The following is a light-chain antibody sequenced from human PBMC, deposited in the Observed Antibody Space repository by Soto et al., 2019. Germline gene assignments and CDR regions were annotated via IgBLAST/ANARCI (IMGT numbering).Light chain of an antibody. J-gene: IGLJ2*01. Sequence: QSALTQPPSASGSPGQSVTISCTGTSSDVGGYNYVSWYQQHPGKAPKLMIYEVTSRPSGISNRFSGSKSGNTASLTISGLQAEDEADYYCSSYTSSSPVLFGGGTKLTVL. V-gene: IGLV2-14*01. CDR2: EVT. CDR1: SSDVGGYNY. CDR3: SSYTSSSPVL.